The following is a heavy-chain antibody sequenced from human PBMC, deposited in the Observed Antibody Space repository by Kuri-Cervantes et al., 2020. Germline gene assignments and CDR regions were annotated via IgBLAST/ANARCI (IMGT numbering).Heavy chain of an antibody. D-gene: IGHD3-10*01. CDR2: IVVGSGNT. V-gene: IGHV1-58*01. CDR1: GFTSTSSA. Sequence: SVKVSCKASGFTSTSSAVQWVRQARGQRLEWIGWIVVGSGNTNYAQKFQERVTITRDMSTSTAYMDLSSLRSEDTAVYYCAAVVSWGGGYYGSGDWYFDLWGRGTLVTVSS. CDR3: AAVVSWGGGYYGSGDWYFDL. J-gene: IGHJ2*01.